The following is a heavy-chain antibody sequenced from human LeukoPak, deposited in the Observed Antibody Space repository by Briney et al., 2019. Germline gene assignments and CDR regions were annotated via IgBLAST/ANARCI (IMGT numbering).Heavy chain of an antibody. CDR3: ARGSYISGQRGPNDC. V-gene: IGHV1-46*01. D-gene: IGHD6-19*01. J-gene: IGHJ4*02. Sequence: GASVKVSCKTSGYIFTNYGISWVRQAPGQGLEWMGAIDPNGGRTSYAQKFQDRVTMTRDTSTTTVYMDLSSLRSEDTAVYYCARGSYISGQRGPNDCWGQGTLVTVSS. CDR1: GYIFTNYG. CDR2: IDPNGGRT.